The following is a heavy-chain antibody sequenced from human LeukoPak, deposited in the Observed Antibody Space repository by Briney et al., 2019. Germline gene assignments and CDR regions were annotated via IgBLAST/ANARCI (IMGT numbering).Heavy chain of an antibody. Sequence: ASVKVSCKVSGYNLTELSIHWVRQSPGKGLEWMGGFDPGDGAMVYAQRFQGRVTMTEDTSTDTVYMELSSLKSEDTAVCYCAAGGFYDLLPYWGQGTLVTVSS. CDR3: AAGGFYDLLPY. CDR1: GYNLTELS. CDR2: FDPGDGAM. V-gene: IGHV1-24*01. D-gene: IGHD3-9*01. J-gene: IGHJ4*02.